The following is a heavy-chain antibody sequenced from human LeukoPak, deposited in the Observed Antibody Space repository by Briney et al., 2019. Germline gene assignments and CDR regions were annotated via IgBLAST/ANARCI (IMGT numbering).Heavy chain of an antibody. D-gene: IGHD2-2*01. J-gene: IGHJ4*02. CDR1: GYTFTGYY. CDR3: ARGGVVVVVPAATDY. V-gene: IGHV1-2*02. Sequence: GASVKVSCKASGYTFTGYYMHWLRQAPGQGLEWMGWINPNSGGTNYAQKFQGRVTMTRGTSISTTYMELSRLRSDDTAVYYCARGGVVVVVPAATDYWGQGTLVTVSS. CDR2: INPNSGGT.